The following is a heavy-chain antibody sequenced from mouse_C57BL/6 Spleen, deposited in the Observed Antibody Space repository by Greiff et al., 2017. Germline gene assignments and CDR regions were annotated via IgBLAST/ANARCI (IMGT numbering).Heavy chain of an antibody. CDR3: ARQLRLRGNAMDY. J-gene: IGHJ4*01. CDR2: IDPSDSYT. Sequence: QVQLQQPGAELVMPGASVKLSCKASGYTFTSYWMHWVKQRPGQGLEWIGEIDPSDSYTNYNQKFKGKSTLTVDKSSSTAYMQLSSLTSEYSAVXYCARQLRLRGNAMDYWGQGTSVTVSS. V-gene: IGHV1-69*01. CDR1: GYTFTSYW. D-gene: IGHD3-2*02.